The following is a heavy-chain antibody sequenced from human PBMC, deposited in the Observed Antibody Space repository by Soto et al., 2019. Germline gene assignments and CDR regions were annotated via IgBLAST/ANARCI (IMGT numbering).Heavy chain of an antibody. CDR2: ISSTGRTI. V-gene: IGHV3-11*01. J-gene: IGHJ4*02. CDR3: ARSYSSGWEFDY. D-gene: IGHD6-19*01. Sequence: PWGSLRLSCGASGFTFINYYIICIRQSPGKWLEWVSYISSTGRTIYYADSVKGRFTVSRDNAQNSLSLKLNSLRVEDTAVYYCARSYSSGWEFDYWGQGTQVTVSS. CDR1: GFTFINYY.